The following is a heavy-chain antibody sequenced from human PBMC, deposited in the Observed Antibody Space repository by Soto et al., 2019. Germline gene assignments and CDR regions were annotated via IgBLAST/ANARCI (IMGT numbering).Heavy chain of an antibody. CDR2: IYYSGST. D-gene: IGHD1-26*01. Sequence: SETLSLTCTVSGGSISSYYWSWIRQPPGKGLEWIGYIYYSGSTNYNPSLKSRVTISVDTSKNQFSLKLSSVTAADTAMYYCARLGATYYYGMDVWGQGTTVTVSS. V-gene: IGHV4-59*01. CDR3: ARLGATYYYGMDV. CDR1: GGSISSYY. J-gene: IGHJ6*02.